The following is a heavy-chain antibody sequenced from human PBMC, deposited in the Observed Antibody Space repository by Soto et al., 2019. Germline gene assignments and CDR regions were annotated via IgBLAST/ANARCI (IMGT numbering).Heavy chain of an antibody. CDR2: ISGSGGST. Sequence: GGSLRLSCAASGFTFSSYAMSWVSQAPGKGLEWVSAISGSGGSTYYADSVKGRFTISRDNSKNTLYLQMNSLRAEDTGVYYCAKPPRSGWYVDYLGQGTLVTVSS. CDR1: GFTFSSYA. V-gene: IGHV3-23*01. CDR3: AKPPRSGWYVDY. D-gene: IGHD6-19*01. J-gene: IGHJ4*02.